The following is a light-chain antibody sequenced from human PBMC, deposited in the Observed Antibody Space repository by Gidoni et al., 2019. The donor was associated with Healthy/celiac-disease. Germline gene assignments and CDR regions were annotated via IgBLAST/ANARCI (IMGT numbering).Light chain of an antibody. Sequence: DIQMTQSPSSLSASVGDRVTITCRASQSISSYLNWYQQKPGKAPKLLIYAASSLQSGVPSRFSVSGSGTDCTLTISSLQPEDFATYYCQQSYSTPRSFGQGTKLEIK. J-gene: IGKJ2*03. CDR1: QSISSY. CDR3: QQSYSTPRS. V-gene: IGKV1-39*01. CDR2: AAS.